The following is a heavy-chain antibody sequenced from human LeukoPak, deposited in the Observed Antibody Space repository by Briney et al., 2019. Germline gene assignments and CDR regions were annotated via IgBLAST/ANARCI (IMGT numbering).Heavy chain of an antibody. D-gene: IGHD3-10*01. J-gene: IGHJ3*02. V-gene: IGHV1-2*02. CDR3: ARDAFGGDSFET. CDR2: IYAKTGAT. CDR1: GYTFTDNY. Sequence: GASVKVSCKASGYTFTDNYIHWVRHAPGQGLEWLGWIYAKTGATKNAQKFQGRVTMARDTSINTAYMDLYSLNSDDTAVYYCARDAFGGDSFETWGQGTMVTVSS.